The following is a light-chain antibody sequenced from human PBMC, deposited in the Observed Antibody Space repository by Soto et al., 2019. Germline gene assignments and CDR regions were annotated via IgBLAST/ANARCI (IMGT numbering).Light chain of an antibody. CDR3: QQRSNWPPIT. J-gene: IGKJ5*01. CDR2: GAS. V-gene: IGKV3-11*01. Sequence: EIVLTQSPATLSLSPGERAALSCRASQSVSSYLAWYQQKPGQAPRLLIFGASNRATGIPDRFSGSGSGTDFTLTISSLEPEDFAVYYCQQRSNWPPITFGQGTRREIK. CDR1: QSVSSY.